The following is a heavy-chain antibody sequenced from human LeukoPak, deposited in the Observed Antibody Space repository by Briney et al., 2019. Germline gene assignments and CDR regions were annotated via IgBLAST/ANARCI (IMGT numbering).Heavy chain of an antibody. Sequence: GSLRLSCAASGFTFSNAWMSWVRQAPGKGLEWVGRIKSKTDGGTTDYAAPVKGRFTISRDDSKNTLYLQMNSLKTEDTAVYYCARGGRYDDFWSGFFDYWGQGTLVTVSS. V-gene: IGHV3-15*01. D-gene: IGHD3-3*01. CDR3: ARGGRYDDFWSGFFDY. CDR1: GFTFSNAW. CDR2: IKSKTDGGTT. J-gene: IGHJ4*02.